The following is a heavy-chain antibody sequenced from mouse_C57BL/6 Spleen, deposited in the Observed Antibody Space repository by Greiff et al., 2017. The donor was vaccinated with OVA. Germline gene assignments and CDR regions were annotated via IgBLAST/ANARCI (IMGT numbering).Heavy chain of an antibody. Sequence: EVKVVESGGGLVKPGGSLKLSCAASGFTFSDYGMHWVRQAPEKGLEWVAYISSGSSTIYYADTVKGRFTISRDNAKNTLFLQMTSLRSEDTAMYYCAGGEYYGFEAMDYWGQGTSVTVSS. CDR3: AGGEYYGFEAMDY. D-gene: IGHD1-1*01. CDR2: ISSGSSTI. CDR1: GFTFSDYG. V-gene: IGHV5-17*01. J-gene: IGHJ4*01.